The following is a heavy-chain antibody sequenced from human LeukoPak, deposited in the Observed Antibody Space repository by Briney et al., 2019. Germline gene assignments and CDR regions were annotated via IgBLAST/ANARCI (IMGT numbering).Heavy chain of an antibody. Sequence: PSETLSLTCTVSGGSISSYYWSWIRQPPGKGLEWIGYIYYSGSTNYNPSLKSRVTISVDTSKNQFSLKLSSVTAADTAVYYCAKGTSPLYYWGQGTLVTVSS. CDR3: AKGTSPLYY. CDR1: GGSISSYY. CDR2: IYYSGST. V-gene: IGHV4-59*01. J-gene: IGHJ4*02. D-gene: IGHD1-1*01.